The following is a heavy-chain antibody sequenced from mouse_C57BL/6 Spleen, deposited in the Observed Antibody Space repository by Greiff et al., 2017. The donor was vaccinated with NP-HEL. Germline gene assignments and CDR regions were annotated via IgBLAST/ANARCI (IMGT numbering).Heavy chain of an antibody. V-gene: IGHV1-59*01. J-gene: IGHJ2*01. CDR3: ARWGTTVVDY. Sequence: QVQLQQPGAELVRPGTSVKLSCKASGYTFTSYWMHWVKQRPGQGLEWIGVIDPSDSYTNYNQKFKGKATLTVDTSSSTAYMQLSSLTSEDSAVYYCARWGTTVVDYWGQGTTLTVSS. CDR1: GYTFTSYW. CDR2: IDPSDSYT. D-gene: IGHD1-1*01.